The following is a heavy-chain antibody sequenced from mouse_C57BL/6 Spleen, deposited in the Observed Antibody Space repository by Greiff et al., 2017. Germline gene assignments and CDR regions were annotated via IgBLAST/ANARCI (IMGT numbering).Heavy chain of an antibody. CDR3: ARWSFDYYRNYEPGD. J-gene: IGHJ2*01. CDR1: GYAFSSYW. CDR2: IYPGDGDT. Sequence: QVQLQQSGAELVKPGASVKISCKASGYAFSSYWMNWVKQRPGKGLEWIGQIYPGDGDTNYNGKFKGKATLTADKSSSTAYMQLSSLTSEDSAVYFGARWSFDYYRNYEPGDWGQGTTLTVSS. V-gene: IGHV1-80*01. D-gene: IGHD2-5*01.